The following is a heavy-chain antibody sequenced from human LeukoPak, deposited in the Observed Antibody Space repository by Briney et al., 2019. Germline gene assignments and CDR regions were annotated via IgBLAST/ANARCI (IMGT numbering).Heavy chain of an antibody. CDR3: AREEYSSGWISV. CDR2: INPNSGGT. V-gene: IGHV1-2*02. J-gene: IGHJ4*02. Sequence: ASVKVSCKASGYTFTGYYMHWVRQAPGQGLEWMGWINPNSGGTNYAQKFQGRVTMTRDTSISTAYMELSRLRSDDTAVYYCAREEYSSGWISVWGQGTLVTVSS. D-gene: IGHD6-19*01. CDR1: GYTFTGYY.